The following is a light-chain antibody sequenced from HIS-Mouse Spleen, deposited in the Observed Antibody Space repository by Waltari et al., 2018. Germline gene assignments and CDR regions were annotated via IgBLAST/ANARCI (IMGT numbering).Light chain of an antibody. CDR3: NSRDSSGNHWV. CDR2: GKN. V-gene: IGLV3-19*01. CDR1: SLRSYY. Sequence: SSELTQDPAGSVALGQTVRITCQGDSLRSYYASWYQQKPGQAPVLVIYGKNNRPSGIRDRFSGSSSGNTASLTITGAQAEDEADYYCNSRDSSGNHWVFGGGTKLTVL. J-gene: IGLJ3*02.